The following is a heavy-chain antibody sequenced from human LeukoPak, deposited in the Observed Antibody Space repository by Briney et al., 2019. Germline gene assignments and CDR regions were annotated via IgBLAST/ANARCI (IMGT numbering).Heavy chain of an antibody. CDR2: IRYDGSNK. V-gene: IGHV3-30*02. D-gene: IGHD3-22*01. CDR3: AKDLWYYYDSSGYFDY. Sequence: PGGSLRLSCAASGFTFSSYGMHWVRQAPGKGLEWVAFIRYDGSNKYYADSVKGRFTISRDNSKNTLYLQMNSLRAEDTAVYYCAKDLWYYYDSSGYFDYWGQGTLVTVSS. J-gene: IGHJ4*02. CDR1: GFTFSSYG.